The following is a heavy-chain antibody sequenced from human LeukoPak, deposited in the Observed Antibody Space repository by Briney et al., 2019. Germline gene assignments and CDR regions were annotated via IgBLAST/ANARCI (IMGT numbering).Heavy chain of an antibody. V-gene: IGHV4-59*01. CDR2: IYYSGST. D-gene: IGHD3-22*01. J-gene: IGHJ1*01. Sequence: SETLSLTCTVSGGSISSYYWSWIRQLPGKGLEWIGYIYYSGSTNYNPSLKSRVTISVDTSKNQFSLKLSSVTAADTAVYYCARMDYYDSSGYYHSAEYFQHWGQGTLVTVSS. CDR3: ARMDYYDSSGYYHSAEYFQH. CDR1: GGSISSYY.